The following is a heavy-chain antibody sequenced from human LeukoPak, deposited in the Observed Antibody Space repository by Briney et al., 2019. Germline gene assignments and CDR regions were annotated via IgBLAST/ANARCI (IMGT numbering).Heavy chain of an antibody. CDR2: IYYSGIT. CDR1: CGSISSGGYY. Sequence: SETLSLTCTVSCGSISSGGYYGSWIRQHPAKGLGWIGYIYYSGITYYNPSLKSRVTISVDTSKNQFSLKLSSVTAADTAVYYCAREHVVPAAIPRGSYYYYYMDVWGKGTTVTVSS. CDR3: AREHVVPAAIPRGSYYYYYMDV. J-gene: IGHJ6*03. D-gene: IGHD2-2*01. V-gene: IGHV4-31*03.